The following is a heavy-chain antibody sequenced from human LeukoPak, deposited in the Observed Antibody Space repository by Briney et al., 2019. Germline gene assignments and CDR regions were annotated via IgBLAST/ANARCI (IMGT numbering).Heavy chain of an antibody. V-gene: IGHV3-7*01. CDR1: GFTFSSYW. D-gene: IGHD3-22*01. J-gene: IGHJ4*02. CDR2: IKQDESEK. Sequence: PGGSLRLSCAASGFTFSSYWMSWVRQAPGKGLEWVANIKQDESEKYYVDSVKGRFTISRDNAKNSLYLQMNSLRAEDTAVYYCAREHPYYYDSSGTALMAEIKYYFDYWGQGTLVTVSS. CDR3: AREHPYYYDSSGTALMAEIKYYFDY.